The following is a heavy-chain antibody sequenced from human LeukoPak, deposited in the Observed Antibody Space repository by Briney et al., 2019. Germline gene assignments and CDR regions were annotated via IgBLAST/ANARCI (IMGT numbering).Heavy chain of an antibody. Sequence: PGGSLRLSCAASGFTFSSYAMSWVRQAPGKGLEWVSAISGSGSSTYYADSVKGRFTISRDNSKNTLYLQMNSLRAGDTALYYCAKRDGYNSNPLKDWGQGTLVTVSS. V-gene: IGHV3-23*01. CDR3: AKRDGYNSNPLKD. J-gene: IGHJ4*02. CDR2: ISGSGSST. CDR1: GFTFSSYA. D-gene: IGHD5-24*01.